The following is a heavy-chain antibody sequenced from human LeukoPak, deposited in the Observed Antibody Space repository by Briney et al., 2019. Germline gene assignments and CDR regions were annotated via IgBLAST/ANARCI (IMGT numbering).Heavy chain of an antibody. CDR3: AKDWSGYCSGGSCYSGHDY. J-gene: IGHJ4*02. CDR2: ISGSGGST. D-gene: IGHD2-15*01. V-gene: IGHV3-23*01. CDR1: GFTFSSYA. Sequence: GGSLRLSCAASGFTFSSYAMSWVRQAPGKGLEWVSAISGSGGSTYYADSVKGRFTISRDISKNTLYLQMNSLRAEDTAVYYCAKDWSGYCSGGSCYSGHDYWGQGTLVTVSS.